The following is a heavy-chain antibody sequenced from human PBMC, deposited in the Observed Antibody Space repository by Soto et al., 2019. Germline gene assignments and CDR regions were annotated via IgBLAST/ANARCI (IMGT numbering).Heavy chain of an antibody. V-gene: IGHV4-59*08. CDR1: GGSISSYY. Sequence: SETLSLTCSVSGGSISSYYWGWIRQPPGKGLEWIGYISYTGSTDYSPSLKSRVTISVDTSKNQFSLRVRSVTAADTAIYFCARHYPIGNNWNYFDYWGRGTLVTVSS. CDR3: ARHYPIGNNWNYFDY. J-gene: IGHJ4*02. CDR2: ISYTGST. D-gene: IGHD1-1*01.